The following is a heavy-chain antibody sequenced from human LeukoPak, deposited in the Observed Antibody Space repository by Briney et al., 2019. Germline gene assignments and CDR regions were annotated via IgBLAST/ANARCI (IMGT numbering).Heavy chain of an antibody. CDR1: GFTFSGSA. CDR2: IRSKANSYAT. D-gene: IGHD6-19*01. Sequence: GGSLRLSCAASGFTFSGSAMHWVRQASGKGLEWVGRIRSKANSYATAYAASVKGRFTISRDDSKNTAYLQMNSLKTEDTAVYYCTSSNRNSSGWYDAFDIWGQGTMVTVSS. V-gene: IGHV3-73*01. J-gene: IGHJ3*02. CDR3: TSSNRNSSGWYDAFDI.